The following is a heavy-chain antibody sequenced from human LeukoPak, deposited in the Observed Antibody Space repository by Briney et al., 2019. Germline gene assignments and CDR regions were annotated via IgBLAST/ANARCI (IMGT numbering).Heavy chain of an antibody. Sequence: GGSLRLSCAASGFTFSSYSMNWVRQAPGKGLEWVSYISSSGTIYYADSMKGRFTISRDNAKNSLYLQMNSLRAEDTAVYYCARWGVGDYWGQGTLVTVSS. J-gene: IGHJ4*02. CDR2: ISSSGTI. D-gene: IGHD1-26*01. CDR1: GFTFSSYS. CDR3: ARWGVGDY. V-gene: IGHV3-48*04.